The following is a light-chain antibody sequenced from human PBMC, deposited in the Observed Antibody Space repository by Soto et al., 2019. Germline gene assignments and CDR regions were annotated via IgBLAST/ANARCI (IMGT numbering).Light chain of an antibody. CDR2: GAS. Sequence: ELVLTQSPGTLSLSPGERATLSCRASQSISSSYLAWYQQKPVQAPRLLIYGASSQATGIPDRFSGSGSGTDFTLTISRLEPDDFATYYCQQYNSYSSFGQGTKVDI. V-gene: IGKV3-20*01. J-gene: IGKJ1*01. CDR1: QSISSSY. CDR3: QQYNSYSS.